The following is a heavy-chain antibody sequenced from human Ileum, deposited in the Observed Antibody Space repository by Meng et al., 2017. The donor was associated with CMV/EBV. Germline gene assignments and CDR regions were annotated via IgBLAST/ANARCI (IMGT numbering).Heavy chain of an antibody. CDR3: ARDVTTDTGFSYGSQPGY. V-gene: IGHV3-30*04. D-gene: IGHD5-18*01. Sequence: GESLKISCAASGFTFSIYAMHWVRQAPGKGLEWVALISYDGETRYVADAVKGRFSISRDNSKNIVYLQMDSLGLEDTAIYHCARDVTTDTGFSYGSQPGYWGQGSLVTVSS. J-gene: IGHJ4*02. CDR1: GFTFSIYA. CDR2: ISYDGETR.